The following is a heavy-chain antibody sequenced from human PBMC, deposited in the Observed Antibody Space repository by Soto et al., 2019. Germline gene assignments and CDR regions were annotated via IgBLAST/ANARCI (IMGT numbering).Heavy chain of an antibody. D-gene: IGHD3-10*01. CDR2: ISSSGSTI. V-gene: IGHV3-11*01. CDR3: ARDIEVPGWFYYYYGMDV. Sequence: PGGSLRLSCAASGFTFSDYYMSWIRQAPGKGLEWVSYISSSGSTIYYADSVKGRFTISRDNAKNSLYLQMNSLRAEDTAVYYCARDIEVPGWFYYYYGMDVWGQGTTVTVSS. CDR1: GFTFSDYY. J-gene: IGHJ6*02.